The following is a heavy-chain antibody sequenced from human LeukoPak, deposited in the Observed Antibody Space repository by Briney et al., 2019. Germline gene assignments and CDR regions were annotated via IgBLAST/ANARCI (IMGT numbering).Heavy chain of an antibody. CDR1: GYTFTGYY. Sequence: ASVKVSCKASGYTFTGYYMHWVRQAPGQGLEWMGWISAYNGNTNYAQKLQGRVTMTTDTSTSTAYMELRSLRSDDTAVYYCARTVAGVVTPYYFDYWGQGTLVTVSS. D-gene: IGHD3-3*01. V-gene: IGHV1-18*04. CDR2: ISAYNGNT. J-gene: IGHJ4*02. CDR3: ARTVAGVVTPYYFDY.